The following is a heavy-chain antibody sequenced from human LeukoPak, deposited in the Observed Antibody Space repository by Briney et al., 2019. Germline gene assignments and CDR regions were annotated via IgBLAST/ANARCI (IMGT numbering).Heavy chain of an antibody. CDR2: INHSGST. CDR1: GESFTGYY. J-gene: IGHJ5*02. V-gene: IGHV4-34*01. CDR3: ARLSCSDAVCPTLPYNHFDP. Sequence: SETLSLTCAVYGESFTGYYWTWIRQPPGKGLEWIGEINHSGSTNYNPSLKSRVTISVDTSKNQFSLNMNSVTAADTAVYYCARLSCSDAVCPTLPYNHFDPWGQGTLVIVST. D-gene: IGHD2-15*01.